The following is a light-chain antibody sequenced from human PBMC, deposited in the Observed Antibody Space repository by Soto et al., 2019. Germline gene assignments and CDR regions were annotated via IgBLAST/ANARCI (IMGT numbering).Light chain of an antibody. J-gene: IGKJ5*01. CDR1: QSVSSSR. V-gene: IGKV3-20*01. Sequence: EIVLTQSPGTLSLYPGERATLSCRASQSVSSSRLGWYQQKPGQAPRLLIYDASGRVTDSPDRFSGSGSGTDFTLTISRLEPEDFAVYYCQQYGSSPITFGQGTRLEIK. CDR3: QQYGSSPIT. CDR2: DAS.